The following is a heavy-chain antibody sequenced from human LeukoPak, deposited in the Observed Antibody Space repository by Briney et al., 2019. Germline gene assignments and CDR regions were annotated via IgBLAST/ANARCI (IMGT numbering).Heavy chain of an antibody. CDR3: AKCPSGVLRYFAPIDY. CDR1: GFTFSSNG. J-gene: IGHJ4*02. D-gene: IGHD3-9*01. CDR2: IYHDGSNK. Sequence: GGSLRLSCTASGFTFSSNGMHWVRQAPGKGLEWVAFIYHDGSNKYYADSAKGRFTISRDNSKNTLYLQMNSLRAEDTAVYYCAKCPSGVLRYFAPIDYWGQGTLVTVSS. V-gene: IGHV3-30*02.